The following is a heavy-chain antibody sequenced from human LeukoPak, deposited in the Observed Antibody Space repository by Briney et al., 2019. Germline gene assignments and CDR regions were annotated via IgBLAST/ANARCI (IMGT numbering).Heavy chain of an antibody. CDR3: AREVPGYCSGGSCYGDIRSSFDI. Sequence: PGGSLRLSCAASGFTFSSYGMHWVRQAPGKGLEWVAFIRYDGSNKYYADSVKGRFTISRDNSKNTLYLQMNSLRAEDTAVYYCAREVPGYCSGGSCYGDIRSSFDIWGQGTTVTVSS. J-gene: IGHJ3*02. D-gene: IGHD2-15*01. CDR1: GFTFSSYG. V-gene: IGHV3-30*02. CDR2: IRYDGSNK.